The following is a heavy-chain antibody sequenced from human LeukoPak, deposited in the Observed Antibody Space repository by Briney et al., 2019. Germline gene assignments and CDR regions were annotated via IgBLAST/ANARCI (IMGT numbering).Heavy chain of an antibody. CDR3: ARGYSGSYDVDY. V-gene: IGHV4-4*07. Sequence: SETLSLTCTVSGGSISSYYWSWIRQPAGKGLEWIGRTYINGSTNNNPSLKRRVTISVDTSKNQFSLKLSSVTAADTAVYYCARGYSGSYDVDYWGQGTLVTVSS. CDR1: GGSISSYY. J-gene: IGHJ4*02. CDR2: TYINGST. D-gene: IGHD1-26*01.